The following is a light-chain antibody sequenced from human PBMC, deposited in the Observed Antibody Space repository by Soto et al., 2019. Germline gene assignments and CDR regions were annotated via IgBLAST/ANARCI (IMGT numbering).Light chain of an antibody. CDR1: SSDVGGYNY. V-gene: IGLV2-8*01. J-gene: IGLJ2*01. Sequence: QSVLTQPPSASGSPGQSVTISCTGTSSDVGGYNYVSWYQQHPGKAPKLMIYEVSKRPSGVPDRFSGSKSGNTASLTVSGLQAEDEDDYYCSSYAGSNVVFGGGTKVTVL. CDR2: EVS. CDR3: SSYAGSNVV.